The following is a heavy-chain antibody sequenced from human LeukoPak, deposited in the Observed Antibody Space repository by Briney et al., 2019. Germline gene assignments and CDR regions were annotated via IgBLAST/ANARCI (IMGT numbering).Heavy chain of an antibody. CDR2: IYYSGST. J-gene: IGHJ3*02. V-gene: IGHV4-39*01. CDR1: GGSISSSIYY. CDR3: ARGESIAAADDAFDI. Sequence: SETLSLTCTVSGGSISSSIYYWGWIRQPPGKGLEWIGSIYYSGSTYYNPSLKSRVTISVDTSKNQFSLKLSSVTAADTAVYYCARGESIAAADDAFDIWGQGTMVTVSS. D-gene: IGHD6-13*01.